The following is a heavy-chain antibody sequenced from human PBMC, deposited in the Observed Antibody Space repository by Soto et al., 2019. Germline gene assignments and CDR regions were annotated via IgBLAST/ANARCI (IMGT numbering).Heavy chain of an antibody. CDR1: GFTFCDYY. J-gene: IGHJ6*02. CDR3: ARVGFSYYYYDMDV. D-gene: IGHD6-25*01. V-gene: IGHV3-11*01. Sequence: GGSLRLFCAASGFTFCDYYMSWIRQAPWKGLEWVSYISSSGSTIYYADSVKGRFTISRDNAKNSLYLQMNSLRAEDTAVYYCARVGFSYYYYDMDVWGQGTTVTVSS. CDR2: ISSSGSTI.